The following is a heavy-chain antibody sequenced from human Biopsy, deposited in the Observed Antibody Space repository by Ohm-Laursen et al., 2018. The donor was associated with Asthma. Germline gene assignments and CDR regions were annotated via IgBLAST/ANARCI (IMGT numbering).Heavy chain of an antibody. Sequence: GESLRISCKASGYTFINYAIHWVRQAPGQRLEWMGWINAGNGNTKYSQKFQGRVTISRDTSASTAYTDLSSLRSEDTAVYYCARTYYDFLTGQVNDAFAMWGQGTMVTVSS. CDR2: INAGNGNT. V-gene: IGHV1-3*01. CDR1: GYTFINYA. D-gene: IGHD3-9*01. CDR3: ARTYYDFLTGQVNDAFAM. J-gene: IGHJ3*02.